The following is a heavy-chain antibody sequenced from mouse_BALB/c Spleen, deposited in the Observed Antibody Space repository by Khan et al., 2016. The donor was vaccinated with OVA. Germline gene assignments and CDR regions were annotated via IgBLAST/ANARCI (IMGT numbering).Heavy chain of an antibody. V-gene: IGHV2-2*02. CDR2: IWSAGST. CDR3: ARRSDDCGRGAWFVY. Sequence: QVQLKQSGPGLLQPSQSLSITCTVSGFSLNTYSIHWVRQSPGKGLEWLGVIWSAGSTDYNAAFMSRLSINKDNSKSQVFFKMNSLLSNDKAIYYCARRSDDCGRGAWFVYWGQGTLVTVSA. D-gene: IGHD2-4*01. J-gene: IGHJ3*01. CDR1: GFSLNTYS.